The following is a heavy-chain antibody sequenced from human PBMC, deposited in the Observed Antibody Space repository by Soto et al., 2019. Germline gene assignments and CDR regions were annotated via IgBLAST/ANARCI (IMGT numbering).Heavy chain of an antibody. D-gene: IGHD2-2*01. V-gene: IGHV1-69*06. Sequence: QVQLVQSGAEVKKPGSSVKVSCKASGGTFSSYAISWVRQAPGQGLEWMGGIIPIFGTANYAHKFQGRVTITADKSTSTAYMELSSLRSEDTAVYYCASDVGYCSSTSCPSDGWGQGTLVTVSS. CDR2: IIPIFGTA. CDR3: ASDVGYCSSTSCPSDG. CDR1: GGTFSSYA. J-gene: IGHJ4*02.